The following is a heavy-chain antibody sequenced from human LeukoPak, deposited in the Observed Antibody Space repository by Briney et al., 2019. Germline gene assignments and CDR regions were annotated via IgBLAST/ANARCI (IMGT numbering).Heavy chain of an antibody. V-gene: IGHV4-59*01. D-gene: IGHD5-24*01. CDR3: ARVGEMATIRD. J-gene: IGHJ4*02. CDR2: IYNSGSI. CDR1: GDSISSYY. Sequence: PSETLSLTCDISGDSISSYYWSWVRQPPGKELEWIGYIYNSGSIHYNPSLKSRVSISVDTSKHQFSLNLGSVTAADTAVYYCARVGEMATIRDWGPGFLVTVSS.